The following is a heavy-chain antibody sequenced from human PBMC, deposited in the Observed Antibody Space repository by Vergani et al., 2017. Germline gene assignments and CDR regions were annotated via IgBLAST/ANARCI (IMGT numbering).Heavy chain of an antibody. CDR1: GGSFSGYY. V-gene: IGHV4-34*01. D-gene: IGHD3-9*01. CDR3: ARVKGHYDILFRGGGPGRRYYFDY. J-gene: IGHJ4*02. CDR2: INHSGST. Sequence: QVQLQQWGAGLLKPSETLSLTCAVYGGSFSGYYWSWIRQPPGKGLEWIGEINHSGSTNYNPSLKSRVTISVDTSKNQFSLKLSSVTAADTAVYYCARVKGHYDILFRGGGPGRRYYFDYWGQGTLVTVSS.